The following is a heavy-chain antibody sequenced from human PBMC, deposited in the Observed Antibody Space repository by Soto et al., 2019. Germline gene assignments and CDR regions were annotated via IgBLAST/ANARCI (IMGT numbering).Heavy chain of an antibody. V-gene: IGHV4-30-2*01. CDR2: IYHSGST. CDR3: AIQPYYYDSKPTGFLSY. Sequence: SETVSLTCAVSGGSISSGGYSWSWIRQPPGKGLEWIGYIYHSGSTYYNPSLKSRVTISVDRSKNQFSLKLSSVTAADTAVYYCAIQPYYYDSKPTGFLSYWGQGTLVTVSS. J-gene: IGHJ4*02. CDR1: GGSISSGGYS. D-gene: IGHD3-22*01.